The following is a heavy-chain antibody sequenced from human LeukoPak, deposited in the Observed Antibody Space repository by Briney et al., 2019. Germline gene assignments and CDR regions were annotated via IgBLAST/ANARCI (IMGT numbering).Heavy chain of an antibody. V-gene: IGHV3-23*01. Sequence: GGSLRLSCAASGLTFSSYGMSWVRQVPGKGLEWVSGISASGRNTYHADSVKGRFTMSRDNSKNMLYLQMKSLRAEDTAIYYCATLMGVVRGIIIGYLGYWGQGTLVTVSP. J-gene: IGHJ4*02. CDR2: ISASGRNT. CDR1: GLTFSSYG. CDR3: ATLMGVVRGIIIGYLGY. D-gene: IGHD3-10*01.